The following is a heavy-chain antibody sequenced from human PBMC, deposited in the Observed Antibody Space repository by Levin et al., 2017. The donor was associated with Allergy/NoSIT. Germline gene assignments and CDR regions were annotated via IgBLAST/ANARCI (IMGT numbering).Heavy chain of an antibody. CDR1: GGSMSGTF. Sequence: RSQTLSLTCTVSGGSMSGTFWNWIRQPPGKGLEYIGYIYYDGSTNSNPSLKSRVTISLDTSKNQFSLRLTSVTAADTAVYYCARGRVPANYWGQGTLVTVSS. CDR2: IYYDGST. CDR3: ARGRVPANY. J-gene: IGHJ4*02. V-gene: IGHV4-59*01. D-gene: IGHD3-3*01.